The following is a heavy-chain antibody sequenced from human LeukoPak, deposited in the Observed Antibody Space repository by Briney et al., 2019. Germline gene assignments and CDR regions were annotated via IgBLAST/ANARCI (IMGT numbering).Heavy chain of an antibody. CDR2: ISHSGST. CDR1: GASVSSGTYF. CDR3: ARDVGATTSWFDP. V-gene: IGHV4-61*01. J-gene: IGHJ5*02. D-gene: IGHD1-26*01. Sequence: SETLSLTCTVSGASVSSGTYFWTWIRQPPGKGLEWIGYISHSGSTNYNPSLKSRVTISLDASKNQFSLKLSSVTAADTAVYYCARDVGATTSWFDPWGQGTLVTVSS.